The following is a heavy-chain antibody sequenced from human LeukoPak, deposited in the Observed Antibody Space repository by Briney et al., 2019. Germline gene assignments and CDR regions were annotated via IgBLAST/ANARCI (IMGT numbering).Heavy chain of an antibody. D-gene: IGHD4-17*01. CDR2: ISDSDDST. CDR3: AKGRTTTVRFLIDF. J-gene: IGHJ4*02. Sequence: WGSLRLSCAASVFTFNNYAMTWVRQPPGKGLEWVSVISDSDDSTYYADSVKGRFTISRDNSNNTLFLQMNSLRAEDTAIYYCAKGRTTTVRFLIDFWGQGTLVTVSS. V-gene: IGHV3-23*01. CDR1: VFTFNNYA.